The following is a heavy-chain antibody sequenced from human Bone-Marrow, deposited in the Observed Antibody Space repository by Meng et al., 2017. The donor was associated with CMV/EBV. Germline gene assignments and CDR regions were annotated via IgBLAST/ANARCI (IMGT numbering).Heavy chain of an antibody. CDR1: GFTFSNYA. CDR3: AKGGGSSCFDS. CDR2: ISSTGGGT. J-gene: IGHJ4*02. V-gene: IGHV3-23*01. D-gene: IGHD1-26*01. Sequence: GESLKISCAASGFTFSNYAMSWVCQAPGKGLQWVSSISSTGGGTNYADSVKGRFTISRDSSQNTLYLQMNSLRAEDTAAYYCAKGGGSSCFDSWGQGTLVTVSS.